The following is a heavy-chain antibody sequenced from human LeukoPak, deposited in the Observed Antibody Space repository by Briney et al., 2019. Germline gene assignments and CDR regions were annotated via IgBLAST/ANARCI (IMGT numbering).Heavy chain of an antibody. CDR2: ISAYNGNT. D-gene: IGHD2-2*01. CDR3: ARDRDCSSTSCYWTYYYYGMDV. Sequence: APVKVSCKASGYTFTSYGISWVRQAPGQGLEWMGWISAYNGNTNYAQKLQGRVTMTTDTSTSTAYMELRSLRSDDTAVYYCARDRDCSSTSCYWTYYYYGMDVWGQGTTVTVSS. V-gene: IGHV1-18*01. J-gene: IGHJ6*02. CDR1: GYTFTSYG.